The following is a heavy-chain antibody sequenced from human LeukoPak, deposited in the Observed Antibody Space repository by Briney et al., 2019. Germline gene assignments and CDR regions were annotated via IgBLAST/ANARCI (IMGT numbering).Heavy chain of an antibody. V-gene: IGHV4-39*07. J-gene: IGHJ3*02. D-gene: IGHD3-22*01. Sequence: PSETLSLTCTVSGGSISSSSYYWGWIRQPPGKGLEWIGSIYYSGSTYYNPSLKSRVTISVDTSKNQFSLKLSSVTAADTAVYYCARVTYYYDSSGSKDAFDIWGQGTMVTVSS. CDR1: GGSISSSSYY. CDR3: ARVTYYYDSSGSKDAFDI. CDR2: IYYSGST.